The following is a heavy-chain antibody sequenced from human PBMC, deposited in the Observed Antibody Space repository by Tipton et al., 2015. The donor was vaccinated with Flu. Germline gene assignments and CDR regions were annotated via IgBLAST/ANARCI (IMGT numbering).Heavy chain of an antibody. Sequence: QVQLVQSGAEVKKPGASVKVSCKASGYTFTSYGISWVRQAPGQGLEWMGWISAYNGNTNYAQKLQGRVTMTTDTSTSTAYMEPRSLRSDDTAVYYWASSSGYYLGPDNWFDPWGQGTLVTVSS. CDR3: ASSSGYYLGPDNWFDP. CDR1: GYTFTSYG. V-gene: IGHV1-18*01. J-gene: IGHJ5*02. CDR2: ISAYNGNT. D-gene: IGHD3-22*01.